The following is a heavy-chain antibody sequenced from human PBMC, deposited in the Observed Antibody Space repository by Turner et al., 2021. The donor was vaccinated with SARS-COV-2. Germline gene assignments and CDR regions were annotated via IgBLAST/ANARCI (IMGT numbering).Heavy chain of an antibody. CDR1: GGSFSGYY. Sequence: QVQLQQWGAGLFKPSETLSPTCAVYGGSFSGYYWSWIRQPPGKGLEWIGEINHSGSTNYNPSLKSRVTISVDTSKNQFSLKLSSVTAADTAVYYCARGIKGVLMSGSYYYYGMDVWGQGTTVTVSS. J-gene: IGHJ6*02. V-gene: IGHV4-34*01. CDR3: ARGIKGVLMSGSYYYYGMDV. D-gene: IGHD1-26*01. CDR2: INHSGST.